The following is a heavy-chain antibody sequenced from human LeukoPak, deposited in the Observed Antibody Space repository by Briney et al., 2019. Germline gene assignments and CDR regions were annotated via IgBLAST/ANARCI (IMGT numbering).Heavy chain of an antibody. J-gene: IGHJ4*02. Sequence: GGSLRLSCASSGFTVSINYMSWVRQAPGKGLEWVSLIDSGGRKHYTDSVKGRFTISRDNSKNTLYLQMNSLRAEDTAVYYCARVAGGSGSGPVDYWGQGTLVTVSS. CDR2: IDSGGRK. CDR3: ARVAGGSGSGPVDY. D-gene: IGHD1-26*01. V-gene: IGHV3-66*02. CDR1: GFTVSINY.